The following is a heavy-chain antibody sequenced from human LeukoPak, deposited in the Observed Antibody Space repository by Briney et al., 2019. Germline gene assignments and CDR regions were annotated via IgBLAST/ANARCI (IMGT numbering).Heavy chain of an antibody. Sequence: PSETLSLTRAVYGGSFSGYYWRWIRQPPGKGLEWIGEITHTGSTNYNPSLKSQITISVDTSKNQISLKLRSVTAADTAVYYCASRYLYGSGKCGFDPWVEGALVGVSS. V-gene: IGHV4-34*01. CDR3: ASRYLYGSGKCGFDP. J-gene: IGHJ5*02. CDR2: ITHTGST. CDR1: GGSFSGYY. D-gene: IGHD3-10*01.